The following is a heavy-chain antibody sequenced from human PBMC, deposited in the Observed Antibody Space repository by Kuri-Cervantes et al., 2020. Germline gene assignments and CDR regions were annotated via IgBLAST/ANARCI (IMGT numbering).Heavy chain of an antibody. J-gene: IGHJ4*02. CDR3: AKEGGWAYGDYKDPGWSFDY. CDR2: ISTYNGNT. D-gene: IGHD4-17*01. V-gene: IGHV1-18*01. Sequence: ASVKVSCKASGYTFTSYGISWVRQAPGQGLEWMGWISTYNGNTIYAQKFQDRVTMTTDTSTTTAYMELWSLRSDDTALYYCAKEGGWAYGDYKDPGWSFDYWGQGTLVTVSS. CDR1: GYTFTSYG.